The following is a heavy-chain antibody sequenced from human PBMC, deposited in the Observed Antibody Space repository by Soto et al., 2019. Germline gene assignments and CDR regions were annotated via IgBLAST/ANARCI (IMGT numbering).Heavy chain of an antibody. D-gene: IGHD2-21*02. CDR3: ARDPLNPPMWPSQVGDRGMDV. Sequence: QVQLVQSGAEVKKPGSSVKVSCKASGGTFSSYAISWVRQAPGQGLEWMGGIIPIFGTANYAQKFQGRVTITADESTSTVYMELSSLRSEDTAVYYCARDPLNPPMWPSQVGDRGMDVWFQGTTVTVSS. V-gene: IGHV1-69*12. J-gene: IGHJ6*02. CDR1: GGTFSSYA. CDR2: IIPIFGTA.